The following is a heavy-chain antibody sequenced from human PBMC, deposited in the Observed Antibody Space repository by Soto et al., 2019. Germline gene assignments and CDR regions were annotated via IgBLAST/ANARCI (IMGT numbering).Heavy chain of an antibody. V-gene: IGHV1-2*04. CDR1: GYTFTGYH. CDR2: INPNSGGT. J-gene: IGHJ4*02. D-gene: IGHD3-10*01. CDR3: ARSYGSGSYYISGFDY. Sequence: ASVKVSFTTSGYTFTGYHMHWVRQAPGQGLEWMGWINPNSGGTNYAQKFQGWVTMTRDTSISTAYMELSRLRSDDTAVYYCARSYGSGSYYISGFDYWGQGTLVTVLL.